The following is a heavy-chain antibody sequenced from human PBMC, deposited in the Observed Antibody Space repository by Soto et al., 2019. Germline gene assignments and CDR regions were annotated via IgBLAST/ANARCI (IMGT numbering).Heavy chain of an antibody. D-gene: IGHD1-1*01. Sequence: EVQLVESGGDLVQPGGSLRLSCAASGFTFSSYWMHWVRQAPGKGLVWVSRINSDGSSTNYADSVKGRFTISRDNAKNTVYLQMNSLRAEDTAVYYCAIGSGNNWYVIDYWGQGTLVTVSS. V-gene: IGHV3-74*01. CDR2: INSDGSST. J-gene: IGHJ4*02. CDR3: AIGSGNNWYVIDY. CDR1: GFTFSSYW.